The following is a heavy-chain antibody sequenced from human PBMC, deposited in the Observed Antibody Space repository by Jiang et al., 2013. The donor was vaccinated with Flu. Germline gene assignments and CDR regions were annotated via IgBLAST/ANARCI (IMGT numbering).Heavy chain of an antibody. CDR2: VNADNGNR. CDR1: GYVFSDYP. D-gene: IGHD3-9*01. J-gene: IGHJ4*02. CDR3: ARAALNYHFLTGFYMAFDS. V-gene: IGHV1-3*01. Sequence: SGAEVKEPGASVKVSCKASGYVFSDYPIHWVRQVPGQRLEWMGWVNADNGNRKYSQNFQGRVTMARDSSASTVYLELDSLRSEDTAVYFCARAALNYHFLTGFYMAFDSWGQGTLVIVSS.